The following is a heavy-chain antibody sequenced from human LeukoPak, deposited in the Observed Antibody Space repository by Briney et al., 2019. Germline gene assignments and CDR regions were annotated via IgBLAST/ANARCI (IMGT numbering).Heavy chain of an antibody. D-gene: IGHD5-18*01. CDR3: AKGTTGMAPRGYFDD. Sequence: GGSLRLSCAVSGFTFSTYAMNWVRQAPGKGLEWVSVISGSGGITYYADSVKGRFTISRDNSKNTLYLQMNSLTVEDTAVYYCAKGTTGMAPRGYFDDWGQGTLVTVSS. V-gene: IGHV3-23*01. J-gene: IGHJ4*02. CDR1: GFTFSTYA. CDR2: ISGSGGIT.